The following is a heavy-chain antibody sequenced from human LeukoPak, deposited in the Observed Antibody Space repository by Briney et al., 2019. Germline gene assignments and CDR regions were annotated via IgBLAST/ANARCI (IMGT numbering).Heavy chain of an antibody. CDR2: ISGSGGST. J-gene: IGHJ4*02. CDR3: SRDRGST. CDR1: GFTFSSYA. D-gene: IGHD5/OR15-5a*01. V-gene: IGHV3-23*01. Sequence: GGSLRLSCAASGFTFSSYAVSWVRQAPGKGLEWVSAISGSGGSTYYADSVKGRFIISRDDAMNSVYLQMNSLRAEDTAVYYCSRDRGSTWGQGTLVTVSS.